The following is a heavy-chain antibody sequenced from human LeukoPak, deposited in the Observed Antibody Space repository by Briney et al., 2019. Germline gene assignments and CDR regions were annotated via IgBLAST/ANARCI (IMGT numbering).Heavy chain of an antibody. J-gene: IGHJ4*02. V-gene: IGHV3-7*01. CDR2: INRDGSVK. CDR3: ARDPGFSSFDY. CDR1: GFTFSDYW. D-gene: IGHD3-3*02. Sequence: RPGGSLRLSCAVSGFTFSDYWVTWVRQTPGKGLEFVANINRDGSVKNYVDSVKGRFTISRDNAKNSLYLQMTSLKVDDTAIYYCARDPGFSSFDYWGQGNLVTVSS.